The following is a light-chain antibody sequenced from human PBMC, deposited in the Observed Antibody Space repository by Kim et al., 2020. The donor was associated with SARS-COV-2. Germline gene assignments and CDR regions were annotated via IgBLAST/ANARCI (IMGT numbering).Light chain of an antibody. CDR1: EIMGSS. CDR3: HQSHSLPYT. Sequence: SVSPGEKVSITGRASEIMGSSLHWYQLKPDQSPRLLVKYTSQSISGVPSRFSGSGSGTDFTLTINSLETEDAATYFCHQSHSLPYTFGQGTKLEI. V-gene: IGKV6-21*02. J-gene: IGKJ2*01. CDR2: YTS.